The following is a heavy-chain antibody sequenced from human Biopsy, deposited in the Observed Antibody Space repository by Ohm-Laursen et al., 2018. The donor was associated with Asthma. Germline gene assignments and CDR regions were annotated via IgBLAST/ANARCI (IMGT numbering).Heavy chain of an antibody. V-gene: IGHV3-30*03. D-gene: IGHD6-13*01. Sequence: SLRLSCTASGFTFSNYGMHWVRQAPGKGLDWVAVISFDGTNRNYTDSVKGRFTISRDNSRNTLFLQMDSLRAEDTAVYYCARQPIAEPGTTFYYYYGMDVWGQGTTVTVSS. J-gene: IGHJ6*02. CDR1: GFTFSNYG. CDR2: ISFDGTNR. CDR3: ARQPIAEPGTTFYYYYGMDV.